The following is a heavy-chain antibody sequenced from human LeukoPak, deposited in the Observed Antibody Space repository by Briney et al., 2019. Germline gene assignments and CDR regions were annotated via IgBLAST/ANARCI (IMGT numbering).Heavy chain of an antibody. CDR1: GYTFTTYG. V-gene: IGHV1-18*01. CDR2: ISAYNGNT. D-gene: IGHD2-15*01. Sequence: ASVKVSCKASGYTFTTYGISWVRQAPGQGLEWMGWISAYNGNTNYAHKLQGRVTMTTDTSTKTAYMELRSLRSDDPAVYYCASGYCSGGSCYGLLDYWGQGTLVIVSS. J-gene: IGHJ4*02. CDR3: ASGYCSGGSCYGLLDY.